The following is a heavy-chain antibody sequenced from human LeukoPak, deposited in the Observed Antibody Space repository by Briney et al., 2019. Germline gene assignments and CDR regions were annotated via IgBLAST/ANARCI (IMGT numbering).Heavy chain of an antibody. Sequence: PGGSLRLSCAASGFTFSSYSMSWVRQAPGKGLEWVSAISGSGGSTYYADSVKGRFTISRDNSKNTLYLQMNSLRAEDTAVYYCAKDDYYDTGVGDYWGQGTLVTVSS. CDR3: AKDDYYDTGVGDY. D-gene: IGHD3-22*01. CDR2: ISGSGGST. CDR1: GFTFSSYS. J-gene: IGHJ4*02. V-gene: IGHV3-23*01.